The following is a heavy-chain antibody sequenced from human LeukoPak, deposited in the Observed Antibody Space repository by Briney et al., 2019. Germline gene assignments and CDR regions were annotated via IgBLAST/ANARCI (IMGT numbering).Heavy chain of an antibody. CDR1: GYSFTSYF. CDR2: LNPSGGST. V-gene: IGHV1-46*01. D-gene: IGHD3-22*01. J-gene: IGHJ3*02. Sequence: ASVKVSCKASGYSFTSYFMHWVRQAPGQGLEWMGILNPSGGSTSYVQKFQGRVTMARDTSTSTAYMELSSLRSEDTAVYYCARVGSPRITMIVVVNDAFDIWGQGTMVTVSS. CDR3: ARVGSPRITMIVVVNDAFDI.